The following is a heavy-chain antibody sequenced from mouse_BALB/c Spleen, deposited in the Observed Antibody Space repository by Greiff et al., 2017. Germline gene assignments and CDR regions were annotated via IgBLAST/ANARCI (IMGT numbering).Heavy chain of an antibody. CDR1: GYTFTSYV. J-gene: IGHJ3*01. D-gene: IGHD2-4*01. Sequence: EVQLVESGPELVKPGASVKMSCKASGYTFTSYVMHWVKQKPGQGLEWIGYINPYNDGTKYNEKFKGKATLTSDKSSSTAYMELSSLTSEDSAVYYCAREGMITRFAYWGQGTLVTVSA. CDR2: INPYNDGT. CDR3: AREGMITRFAY. V-gene: IGHV1-14*01.